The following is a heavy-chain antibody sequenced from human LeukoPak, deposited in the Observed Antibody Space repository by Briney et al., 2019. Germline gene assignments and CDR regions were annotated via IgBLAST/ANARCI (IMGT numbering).Heavy chain of an antibody. V-gene: IGHV3-23*01. D-gene: IGHD3-22*01. CDR2: ISGSGGST. Sequence: GGSLRLSCAASGFTFSSYAMSWVRQPPGKGLEWVSAISGSGGSTYYADSVKGRFTISRDNSKNTLYLQMNSLRAEDTAVYYCAKLSGLLPYYYDSSGSDYWGQGTLVTVSS. CDR3: AKLSGLLPYYYDSSGSDY. CDR1: GFTFSSYA. J-gene: IGHJ4*02.